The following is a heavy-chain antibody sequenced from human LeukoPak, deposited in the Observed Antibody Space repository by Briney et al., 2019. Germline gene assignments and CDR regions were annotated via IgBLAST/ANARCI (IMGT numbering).Heavy chain of an antibody. D-gene: IGHD5-12*01. CDR2: INPNSGGT. J-gene: IGHJ4*02. CDR1: GYTFTGYY. CDR3: AREYGHPTSGYDYVYYFDY. V-gene: IGHV1-2*02. Sequence: ASVKVSCKASGYTFTGYYMHWVRQAPGQGLEWMGWINPNSGGTNYAQKLQGRVTMTTDTSTSTAYMELRSLRSDDTAVYYCAREYGHPTSGYDYVYYFDYWGQGTLVTVSS.